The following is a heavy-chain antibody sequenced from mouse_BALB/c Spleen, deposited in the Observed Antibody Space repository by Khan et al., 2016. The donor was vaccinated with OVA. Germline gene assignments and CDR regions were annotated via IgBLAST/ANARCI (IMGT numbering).Heavy chain of an antibody. CDR3: ARPPYFSYVMDN. Sequence: QIQLVQSGPELKKPGETVKISCKASGYTFTKSGMNWVKQAPGKGLKWMGWINTYTGEPTYADDFKGRFAFSLETSASTAYLQINNLKNEDTATYCCARPPYFSYVMDNWGQGTSVTVSS. D-gene: IGHD2-10*01. J-gene: IGHJ4*01. CDR2: INTYTGEP. CDR1: GYTFTKSG. V-gene: IGHV9-3-1*01.